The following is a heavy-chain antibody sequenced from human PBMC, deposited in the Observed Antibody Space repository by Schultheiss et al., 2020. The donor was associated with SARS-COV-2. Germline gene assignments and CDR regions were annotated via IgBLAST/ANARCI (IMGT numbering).Heavy chain of an antibody. J-gene: IGHJ4*02. D-gene: IGHD6-19*01. CDR2: ISNDGTYK. Sequence: GESLKISCAASGFTFSSYAMHWVRQAPGKGLEWVALISNDGTYKSYADSVKGRFTISRDSSKNTMFLQMNSLRAEDTAVYYCARVARIAVAGTLRYWGQGTLVTVSS. V-gene: IGHV3-30*04. CDR3: ARVARIAVAGTLRY. CDR1: GFTFSSYA.